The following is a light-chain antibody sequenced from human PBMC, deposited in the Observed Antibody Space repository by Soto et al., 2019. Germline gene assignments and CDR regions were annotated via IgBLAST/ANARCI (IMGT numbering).Light chain of an antibody. CDR1: QSVLYSSNNKNY. J-gene: IGKJ2*01. CDR2: WAS. CDR3: QQYFSTLYT. V-gene: IGKV4-1*01. Sequence: DIVMTQSPDSLAVSLGERATIKCKSSQSVLYSSNNKNYLAWYQRKPGQPPKLLIYWASTRESGVPDRFSGSGSGTDFTLTISSLQAEDVAIYYCQQYFSTLYTFGQGTKVEIK.